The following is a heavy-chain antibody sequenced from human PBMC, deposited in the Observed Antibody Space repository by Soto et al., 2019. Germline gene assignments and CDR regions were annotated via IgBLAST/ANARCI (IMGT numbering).Heavy chain of an antibody. D-gene: IGHD2-2*02. CDR1: GFTSSGYS. Sequence: PGGSLRLSCAASGFTSSGYSMNWVRQAPGKELEWVSSISSRSNYIYYADSVKGRFTISRDNAKNSLLLQMNYLRAEDTAVYYCARGSQVGYCSSTSCYNYDYWGHGTLVTVSS. CDR3: ARGSQVGYCSSTSCYNYDY. V-gene: IGHV3-21*01. J-gene: IGHJ4*01. CDR2: ISSRSNYI.